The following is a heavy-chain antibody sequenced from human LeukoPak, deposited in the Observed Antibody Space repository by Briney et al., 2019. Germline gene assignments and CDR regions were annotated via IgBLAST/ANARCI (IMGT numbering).Heavy chain of an antibody. V-gene: IGHV4-30-2*01. CDR3: ARKVYYYMDV. CDR2: IYHIGTT. J-gene: IGHJ6*03. CDR1: GGSVSSGGFH. Sequence: PSETLSLTCTVSGGSVSSGGFHWSWIRQPPGKGLQWIGYIYHIGTTDYHPSLKSRVTISVDRSKNQFSLKLSSVTAADTAVYYCARKVYYYMDVWGKGTTVTVSS.